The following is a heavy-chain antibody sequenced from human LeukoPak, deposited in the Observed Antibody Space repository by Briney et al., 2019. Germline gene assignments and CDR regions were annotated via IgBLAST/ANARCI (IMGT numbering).Heavy chain of an antibody. CDR3: VRGSTLRHYQY. CDR2: IYYSGST. V-gene: IGHV4-34*01. D-gene: IGHD3-16*01. J-gene: IGHJ4*02. CDR1: GGSFSGYY. Sequence: KPSETLSLTCAVYGGSFSGYYWSRIRRPPGKGLEWIGSIYYSGSTYYNPSLKSRTTVSVDTSKNQFSLKLSSVTAADTAVYYCVRGSTLRHYQYWGQGTLVTVSS.